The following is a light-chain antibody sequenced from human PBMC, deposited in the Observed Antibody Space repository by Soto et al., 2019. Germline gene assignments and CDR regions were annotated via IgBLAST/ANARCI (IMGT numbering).Light chain of an antibody. CDR2: SAS. J-gene: IGKJ4*01. CDR3: LQESNYPLT. Sequence: GKRENIACRSSQGVRDDVGWYQQKAGKAPKLLIYSASTLQSGVPSMFSGSGSGTDFTLTISGLQPEDVATYYCLQESNYPLTFGGGTKVDIK. CDR1: QGVRDD. V-gene: IGKV1-6*01.